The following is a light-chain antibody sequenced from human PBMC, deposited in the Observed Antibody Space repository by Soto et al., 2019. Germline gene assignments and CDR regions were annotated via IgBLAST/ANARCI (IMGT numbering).Light chain of an antibody. CDR3: CSCAGSSTFLYV. CDR1: SSDVGSYDL. CDR2: EGS. V-gene: IGLV2-23*03. Sequence: QSVLTQPASVSGSPGQSITISCTGTSSDVGSYDLVSWYQQHPGKAPKLMIYEGSKRPSGVSNRFSGSKSGNTASLTISGLQAEDEADYYCCSCAGSSTFLYVFGTGTKVTVL. J-gene: IGLJ1*01.